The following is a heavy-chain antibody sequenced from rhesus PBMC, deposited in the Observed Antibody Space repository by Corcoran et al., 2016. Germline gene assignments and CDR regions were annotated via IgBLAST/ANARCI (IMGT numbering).Heavy chain of an antibody. V-gene: IGHV4-93*01. CDR1: GGSISSRNW. Sequence: QVQLQESGPAVVKPSETLSLTCAVSGGSISSRNWWRWIRQSPGKGLEWLEGIYGSGGNTEYNPSLKSRVTISKDTSKNQFSLKLSSVTAADTAVYYCASNRFDVWGPGVLVTVSS. CDR3: ASNRFDV. J-gene: IGHJ5-1*01. CDR2: IYGSGGNT.